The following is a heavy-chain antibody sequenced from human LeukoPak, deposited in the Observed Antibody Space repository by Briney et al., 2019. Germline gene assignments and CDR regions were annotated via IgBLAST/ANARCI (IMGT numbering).Heavy chain of an antibody. D-gene: IGHD5-12*01. J-gene: IGHJ4*02. CDR2: IKKDGSET. CDR3: ARGRYSGTTYYFDY. CDR1: GFTFSTSW. Sequence: GGSLRLSCAASGFTFSTSWMSWVRQVPGKGLEWVPNIKKDGSETYYVDSVKGRFTISRDNAKNSLYLQMNSLRAEDTAMYYCARGRYSGTTYYFDYWGQGTLVTVSS. V-gene: IGHV3-7*03.